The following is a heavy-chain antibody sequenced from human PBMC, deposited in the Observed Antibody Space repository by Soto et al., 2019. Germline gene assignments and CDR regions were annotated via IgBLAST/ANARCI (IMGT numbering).Heavy chain of an antibody. Sequence: ASVKVSCKAAGYTFTSNDINWVRQATGQGLEWMGWMNPNSGNTGYAQKFQGRITMTRNTSISTAYMELSSLTSEDTAVYYCASSGNGMSVGSTTSDAVDLGGPGTMFTV. V-gene: IGHV1-8*01. CDR1: GYTFTSND. D-gene: IGHD1-26*01. CDR3: ASSGNGMSVGSTTSDAVDL. J-gene: IGHJ3*01. CDR2: MNPNSGNT.